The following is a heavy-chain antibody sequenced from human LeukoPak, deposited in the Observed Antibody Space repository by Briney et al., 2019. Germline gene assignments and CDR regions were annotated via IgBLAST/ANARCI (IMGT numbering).Heavy chain of an antibody. CDR3: ARVLHPGIAAAGKAMGY. CDR1: GLTFSNFK. Sequence: PGGSLRLSCAVSGLTFSNFKMNWVRQAPGKGLEWVANIKQDGSEKYYVDSVKGRFTISRDNSKNTLYLQMNSLRAEDTAVYYCARVLHPGIAAAGKAMGYWGQGTLVTVSS. D-gene: IGHD6-13*01. V-gene: IGHV3-7*01. CDR2: IKQDGSEK. J-gene: IGHJ4*02.